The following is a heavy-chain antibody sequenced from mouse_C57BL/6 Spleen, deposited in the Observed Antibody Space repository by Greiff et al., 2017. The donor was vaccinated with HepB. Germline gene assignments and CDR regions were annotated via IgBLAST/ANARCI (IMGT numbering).Heavy chain of an antibody. Sequence: EVKVVESEGGLVQPGSSMKLSCTASGFTFSDYYMAWVRQVPEKGLEWVANINYDGSSTYYLDSLKSRFIISRDNEKNILYLQMSSLKSEDTATYYCATLTGTWFAYWGQGTLVTVSA. D-gene: IGHD4-1*01. CDR3: ATLTGTWFAY. V-gene: IGHV5-16*01. CDR2: INYDGSST. CDR1: GFTFSDYY. J-gene: IGHJ3*01.